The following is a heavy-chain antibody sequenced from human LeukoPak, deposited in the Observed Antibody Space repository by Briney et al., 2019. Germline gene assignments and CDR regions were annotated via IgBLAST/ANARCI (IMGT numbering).Heavy chain of an antibody. J-gene: IGHJ2*01. CDR2: IYYSGST. Sequence: SETLSLTCTVSGGSISSSSYYWGWIRQPPGKGLEWIGRIYYSGSTYYNPSLKSRVTIPVDTSKNQFSLKLSSVTAADTAVYYCARRPTPRYFDLWGRGTLVTVSS. CDR1: GGSISSSSYY. V-gene: IGHV4-39*01. CDR3: ARRPTPRYFDL. D-gene: IGHD4-23*01.